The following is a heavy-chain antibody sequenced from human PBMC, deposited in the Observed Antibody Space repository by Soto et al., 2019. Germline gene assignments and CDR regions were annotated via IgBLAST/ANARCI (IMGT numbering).Heavy chain of an antibody. V-gene: IGHV1-46*03. J-gene: IGHJ3*02. CDR2: INPSGGST. Sequence: VPVKVSCKASGYTFTSYYMHWVRQAPGQGLEWMGIINPSGGSTSYAQKFQGRVTMTRDTSTSTVYMELSSLRSEDTAVYYCARVSLHDAFDIWGQGTMVTVSS. CDR1: GYTFTSYY. CDR3: ARVSLHDAFDI.